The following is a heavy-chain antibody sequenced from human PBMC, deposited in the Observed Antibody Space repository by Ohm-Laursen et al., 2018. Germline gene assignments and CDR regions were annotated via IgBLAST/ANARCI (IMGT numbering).Heavy chain of an antibody. J-gene: IGHJ4*02. CDR3: AREPYNLGYCSGGSCFDY. D-gene: IGHD2-15*01. CDR1: GFTFDDYA. CDR2: ISWNSGSI. V-gene: IGHV3-9*01. Sequence: SLRLSCAASGFTFDDYAMHWVRQAPGKGLEWVSGISWNSGSIGYADSVKGRFTISRDNAKNSLYLQMNSLRAEGTAVYYCAREPYNLGYCSGGSCFDYWGQGTLVTVSS.